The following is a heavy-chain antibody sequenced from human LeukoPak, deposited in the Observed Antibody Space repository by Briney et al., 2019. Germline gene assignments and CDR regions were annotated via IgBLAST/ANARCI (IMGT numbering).Heavy chain of an antibody. D-gene: IGHD2-8*01. J-gene: IGHJ3*02. CDR2: VNHSGST. CDR3: ASISYCTNGVCYASAFDI. CDR1: GGSFSGYY. V-gene: IGHV4-34*01. Sequence: PSETLSLTCAVSGGSFSGYYWSWIREPPGKGLEWIGEVNHSGSTNYNPSLQSRVTISVDTSKNQFSLKLSSVNAADTAVYYCASISYCTNGVCYASAFDIWGQGTMVTVSS.